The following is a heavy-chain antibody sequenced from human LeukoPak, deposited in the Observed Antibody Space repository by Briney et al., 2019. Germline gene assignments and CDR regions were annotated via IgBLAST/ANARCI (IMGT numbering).Heavy chain of an antibody. CDR1: GFTFSDYG. J-gene: IGHJ6*03. Sequence: GGSLRLSCAASGFTFSDYGMHWVRQAPGKGLEWVTFIRYDGSNTYYADSVKGRFTISRDNSKNTLYLQMNSLRAEDAAVYYCAKVMYYCSTTNCYYYYYYMDVWGKGTTVAISS. CDR2: IRYDGSNT. CDR3: AKVMYYCSTTNCYYYYYYMDV. D-gene: IGHD2-2*01. V-gene: IGHV3-30*02.